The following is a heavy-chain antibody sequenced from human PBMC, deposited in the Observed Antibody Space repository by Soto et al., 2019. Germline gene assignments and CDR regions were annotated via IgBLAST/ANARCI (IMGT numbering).Heavy chain of an antibody. D-gene: IGHD3-10*01. CDR2: INHSGSS. CDR3: ARGATGNIDV. Sequence: PSETLSLTCAVYGGSFSDYYWSWIRQPPGRGLEWIGEINHSGSSNSNPSLKSRVTTSVDTSENQFSLRLSSVTAAHTAVYYCARGATGNIDVRGKAISVTLCS. CDR1: GGSFSDYY. J-gene: IGHJ6*03. V-gene: IGHV4-34*01.